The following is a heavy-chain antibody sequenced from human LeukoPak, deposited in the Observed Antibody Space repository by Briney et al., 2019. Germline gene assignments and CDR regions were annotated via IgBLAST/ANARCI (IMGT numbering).Heavy chain of an antibody. CDR2: IYYTGTT. D-gene: IGHD4/OR15-4a*01. Sequence: SETLSLTCTVSGGSISHYYWSWLRQPPGKGPEGIGYIYYTGTTNLNPSLKRRITISVDTSKNQFSLKLNSVTAADTAVYCCAREDPQTKVPEGMDVWGQGTTVTVSS. J-gene: IGHJ6*02. CDR3: AREDPQTKVPEGMDV. V-gene: IGHV4-59*13. CDR1: GGSISHYY.